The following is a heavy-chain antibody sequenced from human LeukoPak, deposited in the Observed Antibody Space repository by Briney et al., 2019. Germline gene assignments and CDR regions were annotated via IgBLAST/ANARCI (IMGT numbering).Heavy chain of an antibody. V-gene: IGHV4-39*01. D-gene: IGHD2-2*01. Sequence: SETLSLTCTVSGGSISSYYWGWIRQPPGKGLEWIGSIYYSGSTYYNPSLKSRVTISVDTSKNQFSLKLSSVTAADTAVYYCARHCSSTSCYKSLDYWGQGTLVTVSS. J-gene: IGHJ4*02. CDR2: IYYSGST. CDR1: GGSISSYY. CDR3: ARHCSSTSCYKSLDY.